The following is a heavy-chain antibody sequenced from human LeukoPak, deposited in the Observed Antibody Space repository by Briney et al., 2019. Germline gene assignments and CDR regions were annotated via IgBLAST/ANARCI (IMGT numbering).Heavy chain of an antibody. J-gene: IGHJ5*02. D-gene: IGHD2-15*01. CDR2: INHSGST. CDR1: GGSFSGYY. CDR3: ARADPIWNCSGGSCYYLNELNWFDP. Sequence: PSETLSLTCAVYGGSFSGYYWSWIRQPPGKGLEWIGEINHSGSTNYNPSLKSRVTISVDTSKNQFSLKLSSVTAADTAVYYCARADPIWNCSGGSCYYLNELNWFDPWGQGTLVTVSS. V-gene: IGHV4-34*01.